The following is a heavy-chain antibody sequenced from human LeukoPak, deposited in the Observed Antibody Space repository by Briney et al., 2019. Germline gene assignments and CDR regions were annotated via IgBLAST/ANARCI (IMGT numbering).Heavy chain of an antibody. Sequence: ASVKVSCEAFGYTFSSYGISWVRQAPGQGLEWMGWISAYSGNTNYAQKLQGRVTVTADTSTNTAYMELRSLRSDDTAVYYCARGHPGYYDNSGYLPLDYWGQGTLVTASS. V-gene: IGHV1-18*01. CDR1: GYTFSSYG. CDR2: ISAYSGNT. D-gene: IGHD3-22*01. CDR3: ARGHPGYYDNSGYLPLDY. J-gene: IGHJ4*02.